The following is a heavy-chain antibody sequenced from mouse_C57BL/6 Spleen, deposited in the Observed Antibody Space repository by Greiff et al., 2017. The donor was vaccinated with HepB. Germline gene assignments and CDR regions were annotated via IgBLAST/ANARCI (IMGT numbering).Heavy chain of an antibody. V-gene: IGHV1-82*01. Sequence: QVQLQQSGPELVKPGASVKISCKASGYAFSSSWMNWVKQRPGKGLEWIGRIYPGDGDTNYNGKFKGKATLTADKSSSTAYMQLSSLTSEDSAVYFCARCITTVVPDYWGQGTTLTVSS. CDR2: IYPGDGDT. J-gene: IGHJ2*01. CDR3: ARCITTVVPDY. CDR1: GYAFSSSW. D-gene: IGHD1-1*01.